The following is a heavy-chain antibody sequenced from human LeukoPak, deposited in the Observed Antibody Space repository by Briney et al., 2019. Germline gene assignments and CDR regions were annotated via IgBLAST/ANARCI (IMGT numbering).Heavy chain of an antibody. D-gene: IGHD2-2*01. CDR2: INSGADDI. J-gene: IGHJ4*02. Sequence: GGSLRLSCAASGFTFSLYALNWVRQAPGKGLEWIAYINSGADDIHYAASVRGRLTISRDDATNTLYLQLSSLRAEDTAVYYCARDTIQPGLIDDWGQGTLVTVSS. CDR1: GFTFSLYA. CDR3: ARDTIQPGLIDD. V-gene: IGHV3-21*05.